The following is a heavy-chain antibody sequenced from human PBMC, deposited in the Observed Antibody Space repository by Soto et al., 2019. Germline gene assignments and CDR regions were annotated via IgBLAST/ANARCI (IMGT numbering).Heavy chain of an antibody. D-gene: IGHD5-12*01. Sequence: QVQLVQSGAEVKKPGASVTVSCRSSGDTFNDYYIHWVRQAPGQGLKWMGWINPNGGVTKYAQKFQGWFTMTRDTSIRTVYMQLSRLRSYDTAVYYCARESGGATATLDYYYFYMDVWGTGTTVTVSS. V-gene: IGHV1-2*04. J-gene: IGHJ6*03. CDR2: INPNGGVT. CDR1: GDTFNDYY. CDR3: ARESGGATATLDYYYFYMDV.